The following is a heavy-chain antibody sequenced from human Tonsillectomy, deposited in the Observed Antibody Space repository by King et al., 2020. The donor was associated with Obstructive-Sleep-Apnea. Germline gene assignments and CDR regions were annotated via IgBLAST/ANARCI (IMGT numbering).Heavy chain of an antibody. Sequence: QLVQSGAEVKKPGASVKVSCKASGYTFTSYGISWVRQAPGQGLEWMGWISAYNGNTNYAQKLPGRVTRTTDTSTSTAYMELRSLRSDDTAVYYCARDVLRYFDWLPNFDYWGQGTLVTVSS. CDR1: GYTFTSYG. V-gene: IGHV1-18*04. D-gene: IGHD3-9*01. J-gene: IGHJ4*02. CDR3: ARDVLRYFDWLPNFDY. CDR2: ISAYNGNT.